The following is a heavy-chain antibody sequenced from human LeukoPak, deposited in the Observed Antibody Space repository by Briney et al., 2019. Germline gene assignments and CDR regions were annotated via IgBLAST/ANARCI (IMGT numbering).Heavy chain of an antibody. Sequence: GGSLRLSCAASGFTFSSYWMSWVRQAPGKGLEWVANIKQDGSEKYYVDSVKGRFTISRDNAKNSLYLQMNSLRAEDTAVYYCARFPSTRLDTLTGYYNSWYFDLWGRGTLVTVSS. CDR2: IKQDGSEK. CDR1: GFTFSSYW. CDR3: ARFPSTRLDTLTGYYNSWYFDL. D-gene: IGHD3-9*01. V-gene: IGHV3-7*04. J-gene: IGHJ2*01.